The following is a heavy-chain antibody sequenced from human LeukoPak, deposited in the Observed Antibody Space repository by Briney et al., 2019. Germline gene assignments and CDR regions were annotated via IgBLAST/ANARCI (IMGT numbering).Heavy chain of an antibody. J-gene: IGHJ5*02. CDR2: INHSGST. CDR3: ASVRLMVTFGGVIVP. D-gene: IGHD3-16*01. CDR1: GGSFSGYY. Sequence: TSSETLSLTCAVYGGSFSGYYWSWIRQPPGKGLEWIGEINHSGSTNYNPSLKSRVTISVDTSKNQFSLKLSSVTAADTAVYYCASVRLMVTFGGVIVPWGQGTLVTVSS. V-gene: IGHV4-34*01.